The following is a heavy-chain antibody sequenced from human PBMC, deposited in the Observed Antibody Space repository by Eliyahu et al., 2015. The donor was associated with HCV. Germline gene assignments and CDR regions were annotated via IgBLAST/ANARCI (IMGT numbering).Heavy chain of an antibody. D-gene: IGHD1-14*01. CDR3: ATGAPGSTGTTFDC. CDR1: EYTFNGFY. J-gene: IGHJ4*02. Sequence: EVKKPGASVKVSCKISEYTFNGFYMHWMRQAPGQGPEWMGWINPTSGVTNYAQKFQGRVTMTRDTSITTAYMDLSSLQSDDTAVYYCATGAPGSTGTTFDCWGQGTLVIVSS. V-gene: IGHV1-2*02. CDR2: INPTSGVT.